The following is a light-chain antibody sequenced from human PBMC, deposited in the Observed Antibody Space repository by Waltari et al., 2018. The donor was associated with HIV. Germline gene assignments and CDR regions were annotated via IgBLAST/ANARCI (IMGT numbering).Light chain of an antibody. J-gene: IGKJ2*01. CDR1: QRVSSY. Sequence: EIVLTQSPATLSVSPGERATLSCRASQRVSSYLAWYQQKPGQAPRLLIYGASTRATGFPARFSGRGSGTEFTLTISDLQSEDIAVYHCQQYSDWPRTFGQGTKLEIK. V-gene: IGKV3-15*01. CDR3: QQYSDWPRT. CDR2: GAS.